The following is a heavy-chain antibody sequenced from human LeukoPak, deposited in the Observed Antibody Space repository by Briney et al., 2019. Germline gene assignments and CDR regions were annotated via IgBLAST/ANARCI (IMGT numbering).Heavy chain of an antibody. D-gene: IGHD3-16*01. CDR2: ISYDGSNK. J-gene: IGHJ4*02. V-gene: IGHV3-30*18. Sequence: PGGSLRLSCAASGFTFSSYGMHWVRQAPGKGLEWVAVISYDGSNKYYADSVKGRFTISRDNSKNTLYLQMNSLRAEDTAVYYCAKPTPRGSLGEILDYWGQGNLVTVSS. CDR1: GFTFSSYG. CDR3: AKPTPRGSLGEILDY.